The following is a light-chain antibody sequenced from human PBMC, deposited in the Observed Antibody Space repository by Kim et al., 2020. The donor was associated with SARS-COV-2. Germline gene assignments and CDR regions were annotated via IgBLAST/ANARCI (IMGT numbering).Light chain of an antibody. Sequence: PGETATLSCKASQRISGNFAWYQQRPGQTPRLLIYGATSRATGVPVRFSGSQSGTEFNLTISSLQSEDFAVYYCQQYNNWPPVAFGQGTKLEI. CDR3: QQYNNWPPVA. CDR1: QRISGN. V-gene: IGKV3-15*01. J-gene: IGKJ2*01. CDR2: GAT.